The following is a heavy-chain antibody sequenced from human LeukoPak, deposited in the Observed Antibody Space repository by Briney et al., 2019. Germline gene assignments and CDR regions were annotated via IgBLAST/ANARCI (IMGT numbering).Heavy chain of an antibody. V-gene: IGHV1-2*02. CDR1: GYTFTGYY. CDR2: INPNSGGT. CDR3: VSQPGIAKHFDY. Sequence: ASVKVSCKASGYTFTGYYMHWVRPAPGQGLEWMGWINPNSGGTNYAQKFQGRVTMTRDTSISTAYMELSRLRSDDTAVYYCVSQPGIAKHFDYWGQGTLVTVSS. D-gene: IGHD6-13*01. J-gene: IGHJ4*02.